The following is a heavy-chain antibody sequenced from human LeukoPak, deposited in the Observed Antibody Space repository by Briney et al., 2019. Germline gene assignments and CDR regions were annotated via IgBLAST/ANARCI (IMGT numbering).Heavy chain of an antibody. CDR1: GYTFTRFY. D-gene: IGHD6-19*01. CDR2: INPSGGTT. J-gene: IGHJ4*02. CDR3: ARFAVHRRLAVNGQFGLDY. Sequence: ASVKVSCKASGYTFTRFYMHWVRQAPGQGLEWMGIINPSGGTTNYAQKLQGRITMTSDTSTSTVYMELSSLRSEDTAVYYCARFAVHRRLAVNGQFGLDYWGQGTRVTVSS. V-gene: IGHV1-46*01.